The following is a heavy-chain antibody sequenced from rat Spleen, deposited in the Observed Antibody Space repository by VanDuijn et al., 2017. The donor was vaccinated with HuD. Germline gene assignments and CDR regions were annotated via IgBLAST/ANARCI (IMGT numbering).Heavy chain of an antibody. V-gene: IGHV5-29*01. Sequence: EVQLVESDGGLVQPGRSLKLSSAASGFTFSDYYMAWVRQAPTKGLEWVATISYDGSSTYYRDSVKGRFTISRDNAKSTLYLQMGSLRSEDTATYYCVNTYYGYWFGYWGQGTLVTVSS. CDR2: ISYDGSST. CDR1: GFTFSDYY. D-gene: IGHD1-9*01. CDR3: VNTYYGYWFGY. J-gene: IGHJ3*01.